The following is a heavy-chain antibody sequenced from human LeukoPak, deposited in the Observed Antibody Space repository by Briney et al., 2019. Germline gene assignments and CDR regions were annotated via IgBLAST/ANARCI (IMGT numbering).Heavy chain of an antibody. CDR1: VFTFSSYA. CDR2: VSSNGGRT. D-gene: IGHD1-1*01. J-gene: IGHJ4*02. Sequence: GGSLRLSCSASVFTFSSYAMHWVRQAAGKELQYVSGVSSNGGRTYYADSVKGRFTISRDNSKNTLSLQMSRLRPKDTAVSYCVKDINNWYEGLDFWGQGTLVTVSS. V-gene: IGHV3-64D*06. CDR3: VKDINNWYEGLDF.